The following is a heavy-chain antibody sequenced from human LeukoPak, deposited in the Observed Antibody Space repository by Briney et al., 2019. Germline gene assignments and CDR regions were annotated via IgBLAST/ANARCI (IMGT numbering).Heavy chain of an antibody. J-gene: IGHJ4*02. CDR1: GYTFTDYY. Sequence: ASVKVSCKASGYTFTDYYMHWVRQAPGQGLEWMGRINPNSGATNYAQKFHGRVTITRDTSTNTAYMELSRLRSDDTAVYYCAADKKLGDFDYWGQGTLVTVSS. CDR3: AADKKLGDFDY. V-gene: IGHV1-2*06. CDR2: INPNSGAT. D-gene: IGHD7-27*01.